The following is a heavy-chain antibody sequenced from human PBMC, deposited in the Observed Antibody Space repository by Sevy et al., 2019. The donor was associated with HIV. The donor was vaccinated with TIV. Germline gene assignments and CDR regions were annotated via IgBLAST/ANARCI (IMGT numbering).Heavy chain of an antibody. CDR1: GFSFDDYA. CDR3: SRALATVLTPEYYFDY. Sequence: GGSLRLSCTTSGFSFDDYAMSWFRQAPGKGLEWVAFITRNSYEAYGGTTEYAASVKGRFTISRDDSESIAYLLMNSLKTADTAVYYCSRALATVLTPEYYFDYWGQGTLVTVSS. V-gene: IGHV3-49*03. D-gene: IGHD4-17*01. CDR2: ITRNSYEAYGGTT. J-gene: IGHJ4*02.